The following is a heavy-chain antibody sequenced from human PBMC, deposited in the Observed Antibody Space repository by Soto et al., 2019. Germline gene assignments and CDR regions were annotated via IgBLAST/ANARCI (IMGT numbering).Heavy chain of an antibody. V-gene: IGHV4-39*01. J-gene: IGHJ4*02. CDR2: IYSTENT. CDR1: GGSVSSNSYS. Sequence: SETLSLTCTVSGGSVSSNSYSWGWIRQSPGKGLEWIGTIYSTENTYYHPSLLSRVTISVDTSKNQFSLKLSSVTAADTAVYYCARGAYCGGDCYSPLDYWGQGTLVTVSS. D-gene: IGHD2-21*02. CDR3: ARGAYCGGDCYSPLDY.